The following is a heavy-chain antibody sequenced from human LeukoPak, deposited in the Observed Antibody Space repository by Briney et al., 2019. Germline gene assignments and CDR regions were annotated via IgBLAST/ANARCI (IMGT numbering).Heavy chain of an antibody. CDR2: ISSSGSAI. CDR1: GFPLSSYS. D-gene: IGHD2-15*01. V-gene: IGHV3-48*01. J-gene: IGHJ4*02. CDR3: VGVKGSYFDY. Sequence: PGGSLRLSCAASGFPLSSYSINWVRQAPGKGLEWVSYISSSGSAIYYVDSVKGRFTVSRDNAKNSLFLQMNSPGAEDTAVYYCVGVKGSYFDYWGQGALVTVSS.